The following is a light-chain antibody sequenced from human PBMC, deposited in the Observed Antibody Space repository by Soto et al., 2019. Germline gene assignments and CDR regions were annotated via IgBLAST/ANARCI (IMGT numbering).Light chain of an antibody. Sequence: QSALTQPASVSGSPGQSITISCTGTSSDVGSYNLVSWYQQHPGKAPKLMIYEDSKRPSGVSTRFSGSKSGNTASLTISGLQAEDEADYYCCSYAGSGTYVFGTGTKV. CDR2: EDS. CDR1: SSDVGSYNL. V-gene: IGLV2-23*01. J-gene: IGLJ1*01. CDR3: CSYAGSGTYV.